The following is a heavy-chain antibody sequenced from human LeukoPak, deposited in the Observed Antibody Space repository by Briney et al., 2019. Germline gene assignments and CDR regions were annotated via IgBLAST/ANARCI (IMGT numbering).Heavy chain of an antibody. CDR2: TYYGGDT. CDR3: AAAFDY. CDR1: GGSISSSSYY. J-gene: IGHJ4*02. D-gene: IGHD6-25*01. Sequence: SETLSLTCTVSGGSISSSSYYWGWIRQPPGKGLEWIGNTYYGGDTYYNPSLKSRVTISVDTSKNQFSLEVNSVTAADTAVYYCAAAFDYWGQGILVTVSS. V-gene: IGHV4-39*01.